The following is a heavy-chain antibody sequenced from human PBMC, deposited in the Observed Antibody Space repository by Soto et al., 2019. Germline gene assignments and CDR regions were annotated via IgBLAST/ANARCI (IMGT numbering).Heavy chain of an antibody. J-gene: IGHJ4*02. Sequence: EVHLLGSGGDLVQPGGSLRLSCEVSGFTFNNFAMSWVRQSPGKGLEWVSTISSDGDLRHYAESVKGRFTISRDNYKSSLFLQMNSLRAEDTALYFCAKVRQRFLDILTGATNFDSWGQGTLVTVSS. CDR1: GFTFNNFA. CDR2: ISSDGDLR. CDR3: AKVRQRFLDILTGATNFDS. D-gene: IGHD3-9*01. V-gene: IGHV3-23*01.